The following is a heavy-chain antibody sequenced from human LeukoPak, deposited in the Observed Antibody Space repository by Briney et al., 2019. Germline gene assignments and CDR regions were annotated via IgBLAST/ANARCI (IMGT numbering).Heavy chain of an antibody. J-gene: IGHJ6*02. CDR3: ASHDYGFFWYCYYGMDV. CDR2: IKQDGSEK. CDR1: GFTFSSYW. V-gene: IGHV3-7*01. Sequence: GGSLRLSCAASGFTFSSYWMSWVRQAPGKGLEWVANIKQDGSEKYYVDSVKGRFTISRDNAKNSLYLQMNSLRAEDTAVYYCASHDYGFFWYCYYGMDVWGQGTTVTVSS. D-gene: IGHD4-17*01.